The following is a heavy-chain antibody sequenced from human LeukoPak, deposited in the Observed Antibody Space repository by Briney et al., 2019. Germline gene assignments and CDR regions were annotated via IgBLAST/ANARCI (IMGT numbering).Heavy chain of an antibody. CDR1: GGTFSSYA. J-gene: IGHJ3*02. CDR2: ISAYNGNT. V-gene: IGHV1-18*01. Sequence: ASVKVSCKASGGTFSSYAISWVRQAPGQGLEWMGWISAYNGNTNYAQKLQGRVTMTTDTSTSTAYMELRSLRSDDTAVYYCARGPRVGGYSYGYRAFDIWGQGTMVTVSS. D-gene: IGHD5-18*01. CDR3: ARGPRVGGYSYGYRAFDI.